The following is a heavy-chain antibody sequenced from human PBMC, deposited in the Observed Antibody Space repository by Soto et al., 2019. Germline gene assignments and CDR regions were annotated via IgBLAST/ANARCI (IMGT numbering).Heavy chain of an antibody. D-gene: IGHD1-26*01. CDR1: GCSFTNYW. Sequence: GESLKDWCRGSGCSFTNYWIGWVRKMPGKGLEWMGIIYPYDSEITYSPSFQGQVTISADISISTAYLRWSSLKASDTAVYYCARHRRRREGSYYYGMDVWGQGTTVTVSS. V-gene: IGHV5-51*01. CDR3: ARHRRRREGSYYYGMDV. CDR2: IYPYDSEI. J-gene: IGHJ6*02.